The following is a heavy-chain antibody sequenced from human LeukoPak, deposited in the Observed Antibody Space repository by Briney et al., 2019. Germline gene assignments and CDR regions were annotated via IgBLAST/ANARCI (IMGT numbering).Heavy chain of an antibody. CDR2: IYHSGST. J-gene: IGHJ4*02. V-gene: IGHV4-39*07. CDR1: GGSISSSSYY. CDR3: ARDGLGFDASGFSR. Sequence: SETLSLTCTVSGGSISSSSYYWGWIRQAPGKGLEWIATIYHSGSTYYNPSLQSRVTISLDTSKNQFSLKLRSLTAADTAVYFCARDGLGFDASGFSRWGQGTLVTVSS. D-gene: IGHD3-3*01.